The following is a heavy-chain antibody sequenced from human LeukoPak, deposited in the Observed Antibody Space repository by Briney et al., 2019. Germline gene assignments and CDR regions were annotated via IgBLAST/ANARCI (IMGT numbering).Heavy chain of an antibody. CDR1: GFTFSSYA. V-gene: IGHV3-30-3*01. CDR2: ISYDGSNK. Sequence: ESGGSLRLSCAASGFTFSSYAMHWVRQAPGKGLEWVAVISYDGSNKYYADSVKGRFTISRDNSKNTLYLQMNSLRAEDTAVYYCARDLLTGYYGFDYWGQGTLVTVSS. CDR3: ARDLLTGYYGFDY. J-gene: IGHJ4*02. D-gene: IGHD3-9*01.